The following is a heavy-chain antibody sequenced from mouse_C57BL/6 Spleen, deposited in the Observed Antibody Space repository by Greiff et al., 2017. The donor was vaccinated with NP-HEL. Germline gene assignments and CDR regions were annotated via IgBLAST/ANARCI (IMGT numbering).Heavy chain of an antibody. Sequence: VMLVESGGGLVKPGGSLKLSCAASGFTFSDYGMHWVRQAPEKGLEWVAYISSGSSTIYYADTVKGRFTISRDNAKNTLFLQMTSLRSEATAMYYCARFGTVVAFDYWGQGTTLTVSS. CDR1: GFTFSDYG. J-gene: IGHJ2*01. CDR2: ISSGSSTI. D-gene: IGHD1-1*01. V-gene: IGHV5-17*01. CDR3: ARFGTVVAFDY.